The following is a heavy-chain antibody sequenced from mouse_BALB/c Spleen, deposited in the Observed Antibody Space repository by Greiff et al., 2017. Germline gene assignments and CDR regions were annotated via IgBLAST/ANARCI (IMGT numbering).Heavy chain of an antibody. CDR1: GYTFTSYN. CDR3: ARSHYDYDGVFAY. D-gene: IGHD2-4*01. Sequence: LQQPGAELVKPGASVKMSCKASGYTFTSYNMHWVKQTPGQGLEWIGAIYPGNGDTSYNQKFKGKATLTADKSSSTAYMQLSSLTSEDSAVYYCARSHYDYDGVFAYWGQGTLVTVSA. J-gene: IGHJ3*01. CDR2: IYPGNGDT. V-gene: IGHV1-12*01.